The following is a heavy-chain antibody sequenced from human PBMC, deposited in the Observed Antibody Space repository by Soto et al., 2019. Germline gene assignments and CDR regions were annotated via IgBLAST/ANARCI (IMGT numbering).Heavy chain of an antibody. Sequence: EVQLVESGGGLAQPGGSLRLSCAASGFTFSTYWMNWVRQAPGKGLEWVANINEDGSEAYYVDSVKGRFTISRDNAKNSLYLDMNSLRGEDTAVYYCARDWGAPGRGSALGYYYHFGMDVWGQGTTVT. D-gene: IGHD3-16*01. J-gene: IGHJ6*02. CDR2: INEDGSEA. V-gene: IGHV3-7*05. CDR3: ARDWGAPGRGSALGYYYHFGMDV. CDR1: GFTFSTYW.